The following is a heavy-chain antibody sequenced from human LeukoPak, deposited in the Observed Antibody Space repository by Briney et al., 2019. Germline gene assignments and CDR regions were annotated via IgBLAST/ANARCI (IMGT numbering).Heavy chain of an antibody. CDR3: ARAGYSSGPFDY. V-gene: IGHV4-59*08. CDR2: IYYSGST. J-gene: IGHJ4*02. D-gene: IGHD6-19*01. CDR1: GGSISSYY. Sequence: PSETLSLTCTVSGGSISSYYWSWIRQPPGKGLEWIGYIYYSGSTNCNPSLKSRVTMSVDTSKNQFSLKLSSVTAADTAVYYCARAGYSSGPFDYWGQGTLVTVSS.